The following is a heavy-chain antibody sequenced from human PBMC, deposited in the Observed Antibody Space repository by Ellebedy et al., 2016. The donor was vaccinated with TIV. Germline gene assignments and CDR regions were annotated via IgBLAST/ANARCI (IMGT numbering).Heavy chain of an antibody. CDR3: AREGREYNTPSQYFQH. CDR2: INPSSGGT. CDR1: GYTFTGYY. V-gene: IGHV1-2*02. J-gene: IGHJ1*01. Sequence: AASVKVSCKTSGYTFTGYYLHWVRQAPGQGLEWMGWINPSSGGTNYAQKFQDRVTITADKSTSTVYMGLSSLRPEDTAVYYCAREGREYNTPSQYFQHWGQGTLVTVSS. D-gene: IGHD6-6*01.